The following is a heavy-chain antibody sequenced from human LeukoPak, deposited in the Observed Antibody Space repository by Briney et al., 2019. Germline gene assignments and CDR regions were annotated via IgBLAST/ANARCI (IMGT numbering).Heavy chain of an antibody. J-gene: IGHJ4*02. V-gene: IGHV3-30-3*01. Sequence: GGSLRLSCAASGFAFSTYATHWVRQAPGKGLEWVAVISYDGTNKYYGDSVKGRFTISRDNSKNTLYLQMNSLRAEDTAVYYCARDQHDRYFDYWGQGTLVTVSS. CDR1: GFAFSTYA. CDR2: ISYDGTNK. CDR3: ARDQHDRYFDY.